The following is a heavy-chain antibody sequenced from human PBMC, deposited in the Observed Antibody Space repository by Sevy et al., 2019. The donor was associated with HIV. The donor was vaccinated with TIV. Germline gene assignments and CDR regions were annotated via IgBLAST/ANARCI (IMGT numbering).Heavy chain of an antibody. J-gene: IGHJ4*02. D-gene: IGHD5-12*01. CDR2: IHYSGST. V-gene: IGHV4-59*01. CDR1: GDSISIYY. CDR3: AGSSGYSGYDSIDS. Sequence: SETLSLTCTVSGDSISIYYWSWIRQPPGKGLEWIGYIHYSGSTKYNPSLESRVSISVDTPKNQFSLKLSSVTAADTAVYYCAGSSGYSGYDSIDSWGQGTLVTVSS.